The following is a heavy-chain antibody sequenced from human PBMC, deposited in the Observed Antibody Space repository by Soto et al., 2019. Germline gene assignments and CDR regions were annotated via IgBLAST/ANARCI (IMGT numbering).Heavy chain of an antibody. CDR3: ARNGGGYSYDLDY. D-gene: IGHD5-18*01. V-gene: IGHV1-69*02. J-gene: IGHJ4*02. Sequence: QVQLVQSGAEVKKPGSSVKVSCKASGGTFSSYTISWVRQAPGQGLEWMGRIIPILGIANYAQKFQGRVTITADKSTSTAYMELSSLRSEDTAVYYCARNGGGYSYDLDYWGQGTLVTVSS. CDR1: GGTFSSYT. CDR2: IIPILGIA.